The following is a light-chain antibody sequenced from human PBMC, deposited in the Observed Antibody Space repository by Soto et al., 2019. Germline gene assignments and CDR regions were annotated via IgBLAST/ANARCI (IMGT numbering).Light chain of an antibody. CDR3: QSYDSSLSGSGV. CDR2: ANN. Sequence: QSVLTQPPSVSGAPGQRVTISCSGSSSNIGAGYDVHWYQQLPGTAPKLLISANNIRPSGVPDRFSGSKSGTSASLAITGLQAEDEADYYCQSYDSSLSGSGVFGGVTKLTVL. CDR1: SSNIGAGYD. V-gene: IGLV1-40*01. J-gene: IGLJ3*02.